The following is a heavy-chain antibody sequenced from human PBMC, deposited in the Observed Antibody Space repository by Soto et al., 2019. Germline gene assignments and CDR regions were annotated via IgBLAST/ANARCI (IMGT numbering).Heavy chain of an antibody. CDR2: TYYRSKWYN. V-gene: IGHV6-1*01. CDR3: ARVIVAGTARGADWFDP. Sequence: PSQTLSLTCADSGCSVSSNSAAWNWIRQSPSRGLEWLGRTYYRSKWYNDYAVSVRSRITINPDTSKNQFSLQLNSVTPEDTAVYYCARVIVAGTARGADWFDPWGQGTLVTVSS. D-gene: IGHD6-19*01. CDR1: GCSVSSNSAA. J-gene: IGHJ5*02.